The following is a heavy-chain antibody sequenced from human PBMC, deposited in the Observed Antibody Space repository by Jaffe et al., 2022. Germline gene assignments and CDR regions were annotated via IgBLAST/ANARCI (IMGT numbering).Heavy chain of an antibody. V-gene: IGHV3-66*02. D-gene: IGHD3-10*01. CDR2: IYSGGST. J-gene: IGHJ4*02. Sequence: EVQLVESGGGLVQPGGSLRLSCAASGFTVSSNYMSWVRQAPGKGLEWVSVIYSGGSTYYADSVKGRFTISRDNSKNTLYLQMNSLRAEDTAVYYCAGRTRYYGSGSYYFDYWGQGTLVTVSS. CDR1: GFTVSSNY. CDR3: AGRTRYYGSGSYYFDY.